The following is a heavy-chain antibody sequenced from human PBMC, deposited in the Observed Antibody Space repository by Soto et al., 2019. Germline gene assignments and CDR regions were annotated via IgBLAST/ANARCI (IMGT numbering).Heavy chain of an antibody. D-gene: IGHD3-10*01. J-gene: IGHJ6*02. CDR2: VYYSGST. V-gene: IGHV4-31*03. CDR3: ARVNNLASYGSSYGMDV. CDR1: GGSISGTGYY. Sequence: QVQLQESGPGLVKPSQTLSLACTVSGGSISGTGYYWSWIRQHPGKGLEWIGYVYYSGSTYYNPSLKIRVTISVDTSKNQFSLKLNSVTAADTAVYYCARVNNLASYGSSYGMDVWGQGTTVTVSS.